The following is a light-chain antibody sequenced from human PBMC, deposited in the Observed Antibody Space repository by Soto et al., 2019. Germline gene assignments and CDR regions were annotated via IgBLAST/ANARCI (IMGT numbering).Light chain of an antibody. J-gene: IGKJ1*01. CDR1: QSVRSDY. Sequence: EIVLTQTPGTLSLSPGERANLSCRASQSVRSDYLAWYQQKPGQAPRLLIYIASSRATGIPDRFSGSGSGTQFTLTISRLEPEDFAVYFCQQYGSSPWTFGQGSKVEIK. V-gene: IGKV3-20*01. CDR3: QQYGSSPWT. CDR2: IAS.